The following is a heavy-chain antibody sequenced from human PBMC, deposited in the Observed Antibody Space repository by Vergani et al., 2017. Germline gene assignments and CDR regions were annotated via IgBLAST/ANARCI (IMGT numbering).Heavy chain of an antibody. CDR1: GFTFSSYW. D-gene: IGHD5-18*01. Sequence: EVQLVESGGGLVQPGGSLRLSCAASGFTFSSYWMHWVRQAPGKGLVWVSRINSDGSSTSYADSVKGRLTISRDNAKNTLYLQMNSLRAEDTAVYYCARAKDTAMVLGGWGQGTLVTVSS. CDR2: INSDGSST. CDR3: ARAKDTAMVLGG. J-gene: IGHJ4*02. V-gene: IGHV3-74*01.